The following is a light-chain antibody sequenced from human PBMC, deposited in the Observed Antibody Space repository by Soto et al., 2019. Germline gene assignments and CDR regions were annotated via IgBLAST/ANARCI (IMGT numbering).Light chain of an antibody. V-gene: IGKV1-5*01. Sequence: DIQMTQAPSTLSASVGARVTITCRSRQSISRWLAWYQQKPGKAPKLLIYDASTLESGVPSRFSGSGSGTEFTLAISSLQPDDFATYYCQQYYNYRAFGQGTKVDIK. J-gene: IGKJ1*01. CDR2: DAS. CDR1: QSISRW. CDR3: QQYYNYRA.